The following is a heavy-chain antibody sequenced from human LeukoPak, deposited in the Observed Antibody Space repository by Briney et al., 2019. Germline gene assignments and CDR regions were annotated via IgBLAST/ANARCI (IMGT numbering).Heavy chain of an antibody. J-gene: IGHJ4*02. V-gene: IGHV3-21*01. D-gene: IGHD3-10*01. CDR3: ARGGAMVRGVVDY. Sequence: GGSLRLSCAASGFTFSSYSMNWVRQAPGKGLEWDSSISSSSSYIYYADSVKGRFTISRDNAKNSLYLQMNSLRAEDTAVYYCARGGAMVRGVVDYWGQGTLVTVSS. CDR1: GFTFSSYS. CDR2: ISSSSSYI.